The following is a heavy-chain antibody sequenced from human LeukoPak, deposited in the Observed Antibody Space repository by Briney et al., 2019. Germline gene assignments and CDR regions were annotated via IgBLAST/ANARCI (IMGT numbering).Heavy chain of an antibody. J-gene: IGHJ3*02. CDR2: IIPIFGTA. D-gene: IGHD6-19*01. V-gene: IGHV1-69*05. Sequence: SVKVSCKASGGTFSSYAISWVRPAPGQGLEWMGRIIPIFGTANYAQKFQGRVTITTDESTSTAYMELSSLRSEDTAVYYCARDSSYSSGSDAFDIWGQGTMVTVSS. CDR3: ARDSSYSSGSDAFDI. CDR1: GGTFSSYA.